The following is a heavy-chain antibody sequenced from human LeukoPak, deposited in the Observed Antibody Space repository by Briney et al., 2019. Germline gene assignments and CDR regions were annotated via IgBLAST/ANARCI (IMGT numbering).Heavy chain of an antibody. V-gene: IGHV4-59*08. CDR2: IYYSGST. D-gene: IGHD4-23*01. Sequence: SETLSLTCTVSGGSISSYYWSRIRQPPGKGLEWIGYIYYSGSTNYNPSLKSRVTISVDTSKNQFSLKLSSVTAADTAVYYCARHLRTTDRNSRNYYGMDVWGQGTTVTVSS. J-gene: IGHJ6*02. CDR1: GGSISSYY. CDR3: ARHLRTTDRNSRNYYGMDV.